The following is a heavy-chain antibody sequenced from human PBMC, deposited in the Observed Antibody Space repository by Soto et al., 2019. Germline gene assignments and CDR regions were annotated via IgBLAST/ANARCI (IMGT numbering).Heavy chain of an antibody. D-gene: IGHD2-21*01. Sequence: QVQLVESGGGVVQPGRSLRLSCATSGFTFSYYGMHWVRQTPGKGLEWLAFIWYDGSRTFYADSVKGRFTISRDNSKNMLYLQLNNLSAEDTAMYFCARVSTGDTSPNYFDYWGQGTLVTVS. J-gene: IGHJ4*02. CDR1: GFTFSYYG. CDR2: IWYDGSRT. V-gene: IGHV3-33*01. CDR3: ARVSTGDTSPNYFDY.